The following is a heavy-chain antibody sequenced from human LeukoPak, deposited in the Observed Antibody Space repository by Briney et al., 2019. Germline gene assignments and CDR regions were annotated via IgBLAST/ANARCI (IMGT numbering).Heavy chain of an antibody. V-gene: IGHV3-66*01. Sequence: GGSLRFSCAASGFTVSSNYMSWVRQAPGKGLEWVSVIYSGGSTYYADSVKGRFTISRDNFKNTLYLQMNSLRAEDTAVYYCAREGLRRYFDYWGQGTLVTVSS. J-gene: IGHJ4*02. CDR2: IYSGGST. D-gene: IGHD4-17*01. CDR3: AREGLRRYFDY. CDR1: GFTVSSNY.